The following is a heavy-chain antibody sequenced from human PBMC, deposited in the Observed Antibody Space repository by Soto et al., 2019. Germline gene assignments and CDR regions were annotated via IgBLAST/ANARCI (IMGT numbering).Heavy chain of an antibody. J-gene: IGHJ4*02. CDR1: AYTFTNYG. D-gene: IGHD6-13*01. CDR2: ISAYNGNI. CDR3: ARSGSICNLREFDS. Sequence: QVQLVQSGGEVKKPGASVKVSCKASAYTFTNYGISWVRQAPGQGLEWMGWISAYNGNINYAQKFRGRVTMATDTSTSSAYLEVRSLRSEDTAVYYCARSGSICNLREFDSWGQGTLVTVAS. V-gene: IGHV1-18*01.